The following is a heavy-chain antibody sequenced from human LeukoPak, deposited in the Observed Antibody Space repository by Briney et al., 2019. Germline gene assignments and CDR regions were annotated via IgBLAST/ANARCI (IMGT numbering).Heavy chain of an antibody. CDR1: GGTFSRYP. CDR3: ARDHDYGGNSGFDY. CDR2: IIPILGIA. J-gene: IGHJ4*02. V-gene: IGHV1-69*04. Sequence: ASVTVSCQASGGTFSRYPINWVRQARGQGLEWMGRIIPILGIANYAQKFQGRVTITADKSTSTAYMELSSLRSEDTAVYYCARDHDYGGNSGFDYWGQGTLVTVSS. D-gene: IGHD4-23*01.